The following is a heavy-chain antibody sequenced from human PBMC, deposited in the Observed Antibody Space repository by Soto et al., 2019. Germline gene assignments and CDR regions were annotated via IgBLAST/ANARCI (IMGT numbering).Heavy chain of an antibody. CDR1: GGTFSRHA. J-gene: IGHJ4*01. CDR3: ARGGGEASNDYDHAY. CDR2: IIPIFGTA. V-gene: IGHV1-69*13. Sequence: ASVKVSCKASGGTFSRHAISWVRQAPGQGLEWMGGIIPIFGTANHAQKFQGRVTIIADESTSTVYMELSSLRSEDTAMYYCARGGGEASNDYDHAYWG. D-gene: IGHD3-16*01.